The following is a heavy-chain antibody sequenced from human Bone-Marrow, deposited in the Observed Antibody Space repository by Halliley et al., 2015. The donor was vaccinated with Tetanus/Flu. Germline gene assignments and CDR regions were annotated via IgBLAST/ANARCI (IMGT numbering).Heavy chain of an antibody. J-gene: IGHJ4*02. CDR3: VRDLSRGSFVNY. V-gene: IGHV3-33*01. CDR2: IWDDGSNQ. CDR1: GFIFSHSA. D-gene: IGHD3-16*02. Sequence: SLRLSCAASGFIFSHSAMHRVRQAPGKGLEWVAVIWDDGSNQNYAQSVKGRITISRDNSKNEVYLQMNSLRAEDTAVYYCVRDLSRGSFVNYWAQGPLVTFSS.